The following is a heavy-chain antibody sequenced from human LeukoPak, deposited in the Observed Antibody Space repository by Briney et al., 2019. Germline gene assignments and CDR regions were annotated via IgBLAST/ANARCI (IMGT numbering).Heavy chain of an antibody. CDR1: GGSISTYY. Sequence: PSETLSLTCGVSGGSISTYYWSWIRQPPGKGLEWIGYIYYSGRTNYNPSLKSRVTILVDTSRNQFSLKLNSVTAADTAVYYCARDASPITMIRGSRFDPWGQGTLVTVSS. CDR2: IYYSGRT. J-gene: IGHJ5*02. CDR3: ARDASPITMIRGSRFDP. D-gene: IGHD3-10*01. V-gene: IGHV4-59*01.